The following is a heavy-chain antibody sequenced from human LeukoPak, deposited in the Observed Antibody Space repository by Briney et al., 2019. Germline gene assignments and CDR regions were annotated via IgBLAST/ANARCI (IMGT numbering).Heavy chain of an antibody. CDR1: GYTFTGYY. CDR3: ARGSPIVVVTAISQPFDY. D-gene: IGHD2-21*02. J-gene: IGHJ4*02. Sequence: ASVKVSCKASGYTFTGYYMHWVRQAPGQGLEWMGWINPNSGGTNYAQKFQGRVTMTRDTSISTAYMELSRLRSDDTAVHYCARGSPIVVVTAISQPFDYWGQGTLVTVSS. CDR2: INPNSGGT. V-gene: IGHV1-2*02.